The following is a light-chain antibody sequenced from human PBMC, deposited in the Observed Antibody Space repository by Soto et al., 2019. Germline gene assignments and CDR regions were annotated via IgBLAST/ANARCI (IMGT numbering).Light chain of an antibody. CDR2: GAS. V-gene: IGKV3-15*01. Sequence: EIVMTQSPATLSVSPGDRATLSCRASQSVSSNLAWYQHKPGQAPRLLIYGASTRATGIPARFSGSGSGTEFTLTISSLQSEDFAVYYCQQYNNWPLPFGGGTKVDIK. CDR1: QSVSSN. J-gene: IGKJ4*01. CDR3: QQYNNWPLP.